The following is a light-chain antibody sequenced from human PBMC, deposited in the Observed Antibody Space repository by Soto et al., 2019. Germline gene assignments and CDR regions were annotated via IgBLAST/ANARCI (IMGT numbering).Light chain of an antibody. CDR2: SAS. V-gene: IGKV3D-15*01. CDR1: QSIGES. CDR3: QQYDIWSLWT. Sequence: ETLMTQSPATLSVSPGERATLSCRASQSIGESLAWYQQKPGQAPRLLIYSASTRATGIPARFSGSGSGTEFTLTISSLQSEDFAVYFCQQYDIWSLWTFGQGPRWIS. J-gene: IGKJ1*01.